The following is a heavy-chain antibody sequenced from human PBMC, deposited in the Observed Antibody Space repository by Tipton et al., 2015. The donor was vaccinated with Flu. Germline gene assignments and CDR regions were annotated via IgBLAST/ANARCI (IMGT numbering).Heavy chain of an antibody. D-gene: IGHD2-21*02. CDR1: GFTFRSDW. V-gene: IGHV3-74*01. J-gene: IGHJ4*02. CDR2: ISPDGSTT. CDR3: STAFAGINNF. Sequence: SLRLSCAASGFTFRSDWMHWVRQTPGKRLVWVSGISPDGSTTIYADSVKGRFTISRDNAKNTLFLQMSSLRAEDTAVYYCSTAFAGINNFWGRGTLVTVSS.